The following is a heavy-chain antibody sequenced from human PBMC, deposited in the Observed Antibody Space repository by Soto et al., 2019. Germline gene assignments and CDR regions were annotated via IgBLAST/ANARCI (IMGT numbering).Heavy chain of an antibody. CDR3: ARRNSSGFDY. D-gene: IGHD6-19*01. CDR1: GGSISSYY. V-gene: IGHV4-59*08. Sequence: QVQLQESGPGLVKPSETLSLTCTVSGGSISSYYWSWIRQPPGKGLEWIGYIYDSGSTNYNPSLKSRVTISVDTSKNQLSLKLSSVTAADTAVYYCARRNSSGFDYWGQGNLVPVSS. CDR2: IYDSGST. J-gene: IGHJ4*02.